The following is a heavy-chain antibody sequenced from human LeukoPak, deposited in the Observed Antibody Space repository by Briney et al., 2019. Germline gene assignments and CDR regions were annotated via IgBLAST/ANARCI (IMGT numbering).Heavy chain of an antibody. D-gene: IGHD3-22*01. Sequence: SGGSLRLSCAASGFTFSSYAMSWVRQAPGKGLEWVSAISGSGGSTYYADSVKGRFTISRDNSKNTLYLQMNSLRAEDTAVYYCAKDQWDYYDSSGSPGAFDIWGQGTMVTVSS. V-gene: IGHV3-23*01. CDR1: GFTFSSYA. J-gene: IGHJ3*02. CDR3: AKDQWDYYDSSGSPGAFDI. CDR2: ISGSGGST.